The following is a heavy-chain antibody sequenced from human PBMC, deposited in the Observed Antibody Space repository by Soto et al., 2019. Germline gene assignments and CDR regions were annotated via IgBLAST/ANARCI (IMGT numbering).Heavy chain of an antibody. D-gene: IGHD5-18*01. CDR1: GGSLSSNNW. Sequence: QVQLQESGPGLVKPSETLSLTCAVSGGSLSSNNWWSWVRQPPGKGLEWIGELYHSGYTNYNPSLKSRVTISIDTSKNQFSLNLRSMTVADTAVYYCARDGYNYGSNAYDVWGQGTMVTVSS. V-gene: IGHV4-4*02. J-gene: IGHJ3*01. CDR2: LYHSGYT. CDR3: ARDGYNYGSNAYDV.